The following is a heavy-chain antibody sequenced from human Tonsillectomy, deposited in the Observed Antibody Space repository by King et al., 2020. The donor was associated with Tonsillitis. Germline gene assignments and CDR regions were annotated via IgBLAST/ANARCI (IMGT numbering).Heavy chain of an antibody. D-gene: IGHD3-3*01. J-gene: IGHJ4*02. CDR3: ARDSDCWSGYFVFFDY. CDR2: IKQDGSEK. V-gene: IGHV3-7*03. CDR1: GFTFSSYW. Sequence: QLVQSGGGLVQPGGSLRLSCAASGFTFSSYWMSWVRQAPGKGLEWVANIKQDGSEKYYVDSVKGRFTISRDNAKNSLYLQMNSLRAEDTAVYYCARDSDCWSGYFVFFDYWGQGTLVTVSS.